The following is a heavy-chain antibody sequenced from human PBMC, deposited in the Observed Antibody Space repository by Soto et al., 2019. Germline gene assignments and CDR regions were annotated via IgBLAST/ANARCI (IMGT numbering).Heavy chain of an antibody. CDR2: INHSGST. D-gene: IGHD1-26*01. Sequence: PSETLSLTCAVYGGSFSGYYWSWIRQPPGKGLEWIGEINHSGSTNYNPSLKSRVTISVDTSKNQFSLRLSSVTAADTAVYYCANVGATNWFDPWGQGTLVTVSS. CDR3: ANVGATNWFDP. CDR1: GGSFSGYY. J-gene: IGHJ5*02. V-gene: IGHV4-34*01.